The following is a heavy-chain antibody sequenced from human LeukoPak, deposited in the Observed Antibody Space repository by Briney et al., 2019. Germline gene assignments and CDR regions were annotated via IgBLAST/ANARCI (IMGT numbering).Heavy chain of an antibody. CDR3: AKSGGYGLIDY. CDR1: GASVSGSPYY. J-gene: IGHJ4*02. CDR2: IYSSGST. Sequence: SETLSLTCTVSGASVSGSPYYWGWIRQPPGKGLEWIGSIYSSGSTYYNASLQSRVTISIETSKNQITLRLNSVTAADTAIYYCAKSGGYGLIDYWGQGTLVTVSS. V-gene: IGHV4-39*01. D-gene: IGHD1-26*01.